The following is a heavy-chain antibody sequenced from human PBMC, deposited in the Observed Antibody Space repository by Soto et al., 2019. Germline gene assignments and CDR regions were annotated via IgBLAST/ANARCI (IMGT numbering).Heavy chain of an antibody. D-gene: IGHD4-17*01. CDR3: ARGQTIRAFEY. CDR1: GASLSVYT. J-gene: IGHJ4*02. CDR2: TYSTGST. V-gene: IGHV4-59*01. Sequence: QVQLQESGPALLKASETLSLTCTVSGASLSVYTWNWIRQSPGKGLEWIGYTYSTGSTFYNPSLGSRVTISVDTSMNRFSLKLNSVTAADTAVYYCARGQTIRAFEYWGQGALVSVSS.